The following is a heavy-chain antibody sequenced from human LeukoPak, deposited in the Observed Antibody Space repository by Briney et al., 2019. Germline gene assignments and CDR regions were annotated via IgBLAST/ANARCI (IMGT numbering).Heavy chain of an antibody. Sequence: ASVKVSCKASGYTFTSYDINWVRQATGQGLEWMGWMNPNSGNTGYAQKFQGRVTMTRNIFISTAYMELSGLRSEDTAVYYCARVEYISGYSHVYWGQGTLVTVSS. V-gene: IGHV1-8*01. CDR2: MNPNSGNT. CDR1: GYTFTSYD. D-gene: IGHD3-22*01. J-gene: IGHJ4*02. CDR3: ARVEYISGYSHVY.